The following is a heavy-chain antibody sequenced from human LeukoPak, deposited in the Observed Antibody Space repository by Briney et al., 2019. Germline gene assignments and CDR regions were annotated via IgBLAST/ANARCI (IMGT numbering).Heavy chain of an antibody. Sequence: PSETLSLTCTVSGGSISSSSYYWGWIRQPPGKGLEWIGSIYYSGSTYYNPSLKSRVTISVDTSKNQFSLKLSSVTAADTAVYYCARVARDWLENYYYYMDVWGKGTTVTVSS. D-gene: IGHD3-9*01. CDR1: GGSISSSSYY. CDR3: ARVARDWLENYYYYMDV. CDR2: IYYSGST. V-gene: IGHV4-39*07. J-gene: IGHJ6*03.